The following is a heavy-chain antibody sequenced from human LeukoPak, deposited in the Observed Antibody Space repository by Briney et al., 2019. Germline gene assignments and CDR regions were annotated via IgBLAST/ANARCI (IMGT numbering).Heavy chain of an antibody. V-gene: IGHV4-4*09. CDR3: ARHVSRLRYFDWLGKQSRNWFDP. Sequence: PSETLSLTCTVSGGSISSYYWSWIRQPPGKGLEWIGYIYTSGSTDYNPSLKSRVTISVDTSKNQFSLKLSSVTAADTAVYYCARHVSRLRYFDWLGKQSRNWFDPWGQGTLVTVSS. CDR1: GGSISSYY. CDR2: IYTSGST. D-gene: IGHD3-9*01. J-gene: IGHJ5*02.